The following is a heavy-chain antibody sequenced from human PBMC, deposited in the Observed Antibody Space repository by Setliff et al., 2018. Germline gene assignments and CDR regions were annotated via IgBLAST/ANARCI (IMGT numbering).Heavy chain of an antibody. Sequence: GASVKVSCKASGYIFNTFGISWVRRAPGQGLEWIGWISPYNGDTKYAQNLQGRVTMTTDTSTSTAYVEVRSLRSDDTAVYYCARSPPNRGVGQGHHMDVWGKGTTGTVSS. J-gene: IGHJ6*03. CDR3: ARSPPNRGVGQGHHMDV. D-gene: IGHD1-26*01. V-gene: IGHV1-18*01. CDR2: ISPYNGDT. CDR1: GYIFNTFG.